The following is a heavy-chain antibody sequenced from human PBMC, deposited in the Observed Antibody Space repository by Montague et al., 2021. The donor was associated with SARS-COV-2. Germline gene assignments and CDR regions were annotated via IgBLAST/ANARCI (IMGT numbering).Heavy chain of an antibody. D-gene: IGHD1-26*01. CDR1: GGSFSGYY. J-gene: IGHJ4*02. Sequence: SETLSLTCAVYGGSFSGYYWSWIRQPPGKGLEWVGEINTSGGTNYNPYLESRVTISADTSKKQFSLKFSSVSAADTAVYYCARGRYGGAAYWGQGTLVTVTS. CDR3: ARGRYGGAAY. V-gene: IGHV4-34*01. CDR2: INTSGGT.